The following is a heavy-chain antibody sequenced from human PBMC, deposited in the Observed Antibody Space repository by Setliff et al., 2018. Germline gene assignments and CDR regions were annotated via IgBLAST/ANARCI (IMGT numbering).Heavy chain of an antibody. V-gene: IGHV3-48*03. CDR1: GFTFSTYE. CDR3: TRGAPWLY. Sequence: GGSLRLSCAASGFTFSTYEMNWVRQAPGKGLEWLSDISSRSNTIYYADSVRGRFTISRDNAKNSLYLQMNSLRAEDTAVYYCTRGAPWLYWGQGTLVTV. CDR2: ISSRSNTI. J-gene: IGHJ4*02. D-gene: IGHD6-19*01.